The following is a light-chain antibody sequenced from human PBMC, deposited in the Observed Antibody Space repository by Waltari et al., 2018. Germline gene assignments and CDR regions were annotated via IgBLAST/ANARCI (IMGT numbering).Light chain of an antibody. Sequence: QSVLTQPPSASGPPGQRVTISCSGGSSNTGSNYVYWYQKLPGTAPKLLIYRNNQRPSGVPDRFSGSKSGTSASLAISGVRSEDEADYYCAAWDDSLSGPVFGGGTKLTVL. CDR3: AAWDDSLSGPV. J-gene: IGLJ2*01. V-gene: IGLV1-47*01. CDR2: RNN. CDR1: SSNTGSNY.